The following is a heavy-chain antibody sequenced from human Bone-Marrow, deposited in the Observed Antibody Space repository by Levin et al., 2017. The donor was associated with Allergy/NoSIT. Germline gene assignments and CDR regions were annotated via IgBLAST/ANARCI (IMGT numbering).Heavy chain of an antibody. D-gene: IGHD3-10*01. CDR3: ARESDSGSYSDY. J-gene: IGHJ4*02. CDR2: ISRSGDSI. CDR1: GFTFSDYY. Sequence: GGSLRLSCAASGFTFSDYYMSWIRQAPGKGLEWVSDISRSGDSIYYADSVKSRFTISRDNAKNSLYLQMSSLRVEDTAVYYCARESDSGSYSDYWGQGTLVTVSS. V-gene: IGHV3-11*01.